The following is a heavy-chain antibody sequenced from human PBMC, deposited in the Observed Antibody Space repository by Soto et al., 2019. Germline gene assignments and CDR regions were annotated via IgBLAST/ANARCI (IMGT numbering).Heavy chain of an antibody. CDR1: GFTFSDYY. CDR2: ISSSSYT. D-gene: IGHD3-9*01. Sequence: PGGSLRLSCAASGFTFSDYYMSWIRQAPGKGLEWVSYISSSSYTKYADSVKGRFTISRDNAKNSLYLQMTDMHPVDTATYYCAHSSRHFDWPPRTFDPWGQGTLVTVSS. CDR3: AHSSRHFDWPPRTFDP. V-gene: IGHV3-11*03. J-gene: IGHJ5*02.